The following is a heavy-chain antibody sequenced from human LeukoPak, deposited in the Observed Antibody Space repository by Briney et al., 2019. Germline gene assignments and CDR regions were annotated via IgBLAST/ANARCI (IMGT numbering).Heavy chain of an antibody. D-gene: IGHD6-6*01. CDR3: ARVLEYSSSSEYFQH. CDR2: INHSGST. Sequence: SETLSLTCAVYGGSFSGYYWSWIRQPPGKGLEWIGEINHSGSTNYNPSLKSRVTISVDTSKNQFSLKLSSVTAADTAVYYCARVLEYSSSSEYFQHWGQGTLVTVSS. CDR1: GGSFSGYY. J-gene: IGHJ1*01. V-gene: IGHV4-34*01.